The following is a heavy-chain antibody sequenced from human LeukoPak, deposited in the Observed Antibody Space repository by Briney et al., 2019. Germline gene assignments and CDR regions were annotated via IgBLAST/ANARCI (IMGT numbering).Heavy chain of an antibody. CDR3: AREYYYGSGSYYNGY. V-gene: IGHV3-7*04. D-gene: IGHD3-10*01. CDR2: IKHDGSQK. Sequence: GGSLRLSCAASGFTFSTYAMSWVRQVPGKGLEWVANIKHDGSQKFYADSVKGRFTISRDDANNSLYLQMNSLRAEDTAVYYCAREYYYGSGSYYNGYWGQGTLVTVSS. CDR1: GFTFSTYA. J-gene: IGHJ4*02.